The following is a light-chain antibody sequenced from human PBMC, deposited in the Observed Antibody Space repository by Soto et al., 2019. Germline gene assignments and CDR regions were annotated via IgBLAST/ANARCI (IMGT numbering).Light chain of an antibody. CDR1: QSVSSY. J-gene: IGKJ5*01. V-gene: IGKV3-11*01. CDR2: DAS. Sequence: EIVLTQSPATRSLSPGERATLSCRASQSVSSYLAWYQQKPGQAPSLLIYDASNRATGIPARFSGSGSGTDFTLTISSLEPEDFAVYYCQQRSNWPPITFGQGTRLEIK. CDR3: QQRSNWPPIT.